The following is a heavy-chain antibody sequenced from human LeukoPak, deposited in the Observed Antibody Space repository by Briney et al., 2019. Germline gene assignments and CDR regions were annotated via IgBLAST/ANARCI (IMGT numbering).Heavy chain of an antibody. CDR2: INPNSGDT. J-gene: IGHJ4*02. D-gene: IGHD3-16*01. CDR1: GYTFTDYY. Sequence: ASVKVSCKASGYTFTDYYLHWVRQAPGQGLEWMGWINPNSGDTKHAQNFQGRVTMTGDTSISTAYMELSGLTSDDTAVYYCARDIWNLRLIYYWGQGTLVTVSS. V-gene: IGHV1-2*02. CDR3: ARDIWNLRLIYY.